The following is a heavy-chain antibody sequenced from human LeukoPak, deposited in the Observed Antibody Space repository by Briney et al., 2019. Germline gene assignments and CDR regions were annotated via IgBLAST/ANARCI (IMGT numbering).Heavy chain of an antibody. CDR1: GYTFTSYD. J-gene: IGHJ5*02. Sequence: ASVKVSCKASGYTFTSYDINWVRQATGQGLEWMGWMNPNSGNTGYAQKFQGRVTMTRNTSISTAYMELSSLRSEDTAVYYCARVRYSSGWLLKGYNWFDPWGQGTLVTVSS. D-gene: IGHD6-19*01. CDR3: ARVRYSSGWLLKGYNWFDP. V-gene: IGHV1-8*01. CDR2: MNPNSGNT.